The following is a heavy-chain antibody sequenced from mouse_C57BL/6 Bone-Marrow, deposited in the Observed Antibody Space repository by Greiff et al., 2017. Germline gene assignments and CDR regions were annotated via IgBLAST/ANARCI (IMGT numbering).Heavy chain of an antibody. CDR3: ARPHYYGSSYLYDFDY. J-gene: IGHJ2*01. D-gene: IGHD1-1*01. CDR2: IHPNSGST. Sequence: QVQLQQPGAELVKPGASVKLSCKASGYTFTSYWMHWVKQRPGQGLEWIGMIHPNSGSTNYNEKFKSKATLTVDKSSSTAYMQLSSRTSEDSAVYYCARPHYYGSSYLYDFDYWGQGTTLTVSS. CDR1: GYTFTSYW. V-gene: IGHV1-64*01.